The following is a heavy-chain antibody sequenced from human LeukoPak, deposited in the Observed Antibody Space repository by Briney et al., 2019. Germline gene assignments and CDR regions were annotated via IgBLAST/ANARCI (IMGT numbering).Heavy chain of an antibody. Sequence: TGGSLRLSCTASGLSASYNYVNWVRQAPGKGLEWVSVIYSGGSTYYADSVKGRFAISRDSSKNTGFLQMNSLRAEDTAVYFCAMTAHQFGTRFDYWGQGTLVTVSS. D-gene: IGHD1-7*01. CDR2: IYSGGST. CDR1: GLSASYNY. CDR3: AMTAHQFGTRFDY. V-gene: IGHV3-66*01. J-gene: IGHJ4*02.